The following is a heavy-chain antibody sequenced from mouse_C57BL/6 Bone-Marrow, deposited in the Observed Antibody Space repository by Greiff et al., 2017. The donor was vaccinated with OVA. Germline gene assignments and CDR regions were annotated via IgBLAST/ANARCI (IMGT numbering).Heavy chain of an antibody. CDR1: GYTFTSYG. CDR3: ARSGVYDYDVDY. CDR2: IYPRSGNT. Sequence: VQLQQSGAELARPGASVKLSCKASGYTFTSYGISWVKQRTGQGLEWIGEIYPRSGNTYYNEKFKGKATLTTDKSSSTAYMELRSLTSEDSAVYFCARSGVYDYDVDYWGQGTTLTVSS. D-gene: IGHD2-4*01. J-gene: IGHJ2*01. V-gene: IGHV1-81*01.